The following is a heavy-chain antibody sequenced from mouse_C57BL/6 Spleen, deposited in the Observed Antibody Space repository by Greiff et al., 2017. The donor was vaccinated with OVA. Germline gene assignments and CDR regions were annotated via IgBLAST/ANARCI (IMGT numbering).Heavy chain of an antibody. V-gene: IGHV1-69*01. CDR2: IDPSDSYT. J-gene: IGHJ4*01. Sequence: QVQLKQPGAELVMPGASVKLSCKASGYTFTSYWMHWVKQRPGQGLEWIGEIDPSDSYTNYNQKFKGKSTLTVDKSSSTAYMQLSSLTSEDSAVYYCARWQNSYAMDYWGQGTSVTVSS. CDR3: ARWQNSYAMDY. CDR1: GYTFTSYW.